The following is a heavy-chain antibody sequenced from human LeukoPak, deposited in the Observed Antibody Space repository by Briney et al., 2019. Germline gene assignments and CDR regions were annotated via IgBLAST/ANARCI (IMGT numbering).Heavy chain of an antibody. V-gene: IGHV4-34*01. CDR3: ARDRDY. CDR2: INHSGSA. J-gene: IGHJ4*02. Sequence: SETLSLTCAVYGGSFSGYYWSWIRQPPGKGLEWIGEINHSGSANYNPSLKSRVTISVDTSKNQFSLQLNSVTPEDTAVYYCARDRDYWGQGTLVTVSS. CDR1: GGSFSGYY.